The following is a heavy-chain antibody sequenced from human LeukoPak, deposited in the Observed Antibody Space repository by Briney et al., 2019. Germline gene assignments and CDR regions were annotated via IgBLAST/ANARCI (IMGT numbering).Heavy chain of an antibody. V-gene: IGHV1-18*01. J-gene: IGHJ5*02. CDR3: ARDSSSAVAGTLWFDP. Sequence: ASVKVICKASGYTFTSYGISWVRQAPGQGLEWMGWISAYNGNTNYAQKLQGRVTMTTDTSTSTAYMELRSLRSDDTAVYYCARDSSSAVAGTLWFDPWGQGTLVTVSS. CDR2: ISAYNGNT. CDR1: GYTFTSYG. D-gene: IGHD6-19*01.